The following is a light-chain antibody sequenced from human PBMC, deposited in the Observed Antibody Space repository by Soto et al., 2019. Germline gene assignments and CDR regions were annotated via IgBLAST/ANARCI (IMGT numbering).Light chain of an antibody. V-gene: IGKV3-11*01. CDR3: QQRSNWPPLT. CDR2: DAS. CDR1: ESISNY. Sequence: EIVLTQSPATLSLSPGERATLSCRANESISNYLAWYQQKPGQAPRLLIYDASNRAAGVPARFSASESGTDVTLTISSLEPEDFAVYYCQQRSNWPPLTFGGGTKVEIK. J-gene: IGKJ4*01.